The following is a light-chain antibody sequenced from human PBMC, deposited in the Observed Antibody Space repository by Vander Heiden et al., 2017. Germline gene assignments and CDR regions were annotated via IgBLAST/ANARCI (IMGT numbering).Light chain of an antibody. CDR2: YDD. CDR3: AAWDDSRNGVV. V-gene: IGLV1-36*01. Sequence: QSVLTPPPSVPEAPRQRVTISCSGSSYNIGNNAVNWYQQLPGKAPKLLIYYDDLLPSGVSDRFSGSKSGTSASLDISGLQSEDEAYYYCAAWDDSRNGVVFGGGTKLTVL. CDR1: SYNIGNNA. J-gene: IGLJ2*01.